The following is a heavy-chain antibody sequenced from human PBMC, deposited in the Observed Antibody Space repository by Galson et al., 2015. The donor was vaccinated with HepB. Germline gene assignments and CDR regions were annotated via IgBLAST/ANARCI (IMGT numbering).Heavy chain of an antibody. V-gene: IGHV3-7*01. Sequence: SLRLSCAASGFTFSSYWMSWVRQAPGKGLEWVANIKQDGSEKYYVDSVKGRFTISRDNAKNSLYLQMNSLRAEDTAVYYCARDSLWLAQGLELAPDYWGQGTLVTVSS. CDR3: ARDSLWLAQGLELAPDY. J-gene: IGHJ4*02. CDR2: IKQDGSEK. CDR1: GFTFSSYW. D-gene: IGHD6-19*01.